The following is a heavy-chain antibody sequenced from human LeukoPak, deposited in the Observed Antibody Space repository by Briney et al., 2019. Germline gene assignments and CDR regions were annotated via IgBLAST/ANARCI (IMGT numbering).Heavy chain of an antibody. Sequence: PGGSLRLSCAASGFTFSSYAMSWVRQPPGKGLEWVSTIRFSDDTTYYADSVKGRFTVSRDNSKSTLNLQVNSLRAEDTAVYYCTKDQADGYTNYGDYWGQGTLVTVSS. J-gene: IGHJ4*02. CDR1: GFTFSSYA. V-gene: IGHV3-23*01. CDR3: TKDQADGYTNYGDY. CDR2: IRFSDDTT. D-gene: IGHD5-24*01.